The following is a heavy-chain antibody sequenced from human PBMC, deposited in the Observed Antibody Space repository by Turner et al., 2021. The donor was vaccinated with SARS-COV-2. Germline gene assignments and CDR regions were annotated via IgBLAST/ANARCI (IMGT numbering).Heavy chain of an antibody. CDR2: IGNSGTTT. CDR1: GITFSSFA. V-gene: IGHV3-23*01. J-gene: IGHJ6*02. Sequence: EVQLLDSGGGLVQPGGSLRLSCVASGITFSSFAMTWVRQAPGRGLEWVSTIGNSGTTTNYADSVKGRFTISRDNSKNTLYLQMNSLRAEDTALYYCTKRGDYYYYGMDVWGQGTTVTVSS. D-gene: IGHD3-16*01. CDR3: TKRGDYYYYGMDV.